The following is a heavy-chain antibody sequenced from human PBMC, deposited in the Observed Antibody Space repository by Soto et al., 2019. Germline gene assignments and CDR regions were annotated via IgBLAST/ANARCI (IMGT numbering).Heavy chain of an antibody. J-gene: IGHJ4*02. CDR2: VGGSGDST. Sequence: EVQRLDSGGGLVQPGGSLRLSCAASGFTFSNYAMSWVRQAPGKGREWVSGVGGSGDSTYYADSVKGRFTSSRDKSTDTLYLQMNSLRAEDTAVYYCAQIPLGYCSGASCYATHSFDYWGQGTLVTVSS. CDR3: AQIPLGYCSGASCYATHSFDY. D-gene: IGHD2-15*01. CDR1: GFTFSNYA. V-gene: IGHV3-23*01.